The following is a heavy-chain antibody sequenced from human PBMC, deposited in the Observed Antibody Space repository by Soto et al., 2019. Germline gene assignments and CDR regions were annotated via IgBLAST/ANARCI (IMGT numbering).Heavy chain of an antibody. V-gene: IGHV3-30*18. D-gene: IGHD2-2*01. CDR1: GFTFSSYG. J-gene: IGHJ4*02. CDR2: ISYDGSNK. CDR3: AKGWPNRIVVVPSAMDY. Sequence: QVQLVESGGGVVQPGRSLRLSCAASGFTFSSYGMHWVRQAPGKGLEWVAVISYDGSNKYYADSVKGRFTISRDNSKNTLYLEMNGLRAEDTAGYYCAKGWPNRIVVVPSAMDYRGQGTLVTVSS.